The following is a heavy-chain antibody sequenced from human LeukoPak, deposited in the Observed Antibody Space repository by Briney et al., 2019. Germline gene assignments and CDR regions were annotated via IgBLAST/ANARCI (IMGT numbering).Heavy chain of an antibody. CDR2: ISYSGST. V-gene: IGHV4-59*08. CDR3: ARHSGSYYDNSDY. D-gene: IGHD1-26*01. J-gene: IGHJ4*02. CDR1: GGSISRYY. Sequence: SETLSLTCTVSGGSISRYYWSWIRQPPGKGLEWIGYISYSGSTNYNPSLKSRVTISVDTSKNQFSLKLNSVTATDTAVYYCARHSGSYYDNSDYWGQGPLVTVSS.